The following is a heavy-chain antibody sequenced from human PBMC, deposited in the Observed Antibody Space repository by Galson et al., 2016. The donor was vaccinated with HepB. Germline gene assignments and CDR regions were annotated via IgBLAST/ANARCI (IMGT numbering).Heavy chain of an antibody. J-gene: IGHJ1*01. V-gene: IGHV3-30*04. CDR1: GFTFRPYA. CDR3: TRASFTTFGILRGYFQH. CDR2: ISYDGSNK. D-gene: IGHD3-3*01. Sequence: SLRLSCAASGFTFRPYAFHWVRQTPGNGLEWVSVISYDGSNKYYSDSVKGRFIISRDNSTNTIILHMNSLRSEDTGVYHCTRASFTTFGILRGYFQHWGQGSRVTVSS.